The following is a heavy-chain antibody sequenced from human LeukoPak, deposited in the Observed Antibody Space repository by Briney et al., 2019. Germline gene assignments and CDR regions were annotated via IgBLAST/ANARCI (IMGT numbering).Heavy chain of an antibody. CDR1: GYTFTGSY. CDR3: ARDYYDSSGYGSFDY. D-gene: IGHD3-22*01. CDR2: INPNSGGT. Sequence: ASVKVSCKASGYTFTGSYMHWVRQAPGQGLEWMGWINPNSGGTNYAQKFQGGVTMTRDTSISTAYMELSRLTSDDTAVYYCARDYYDSSGYGSFDYWGQGTLVTVSS. V-gene: IGHV1-2*02. J-gene: IGHJ4*02.